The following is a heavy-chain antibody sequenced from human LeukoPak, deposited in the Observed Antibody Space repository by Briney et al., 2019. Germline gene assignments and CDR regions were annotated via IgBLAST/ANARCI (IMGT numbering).Heavy chain of an antibody. CDR3: ARVDTVSGILV. CDR1: EFTVGNSY. V-gene: IGHV3-53*01. Sequence: GGSLRLSCAASEFTVGNSYMTWVRQAPGKGLEWVSVIYEGGGRYYGDSVKGRFTISKDNFENTVYLQMNSLRADDTAVYYCARVDTVSGILVWGQGTLVTVSS. J-gene: IGHJ4*02. D-gene: IGHD5-18*01. CDR2: IYEGGGR.